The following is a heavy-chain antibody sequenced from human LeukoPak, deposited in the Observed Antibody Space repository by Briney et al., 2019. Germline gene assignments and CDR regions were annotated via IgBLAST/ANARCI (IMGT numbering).Heavy chain of an antibody. V-gene: IGHV4-4*02. CDR1: GGSISNTDW. CDR3: ARHRGQVVVDAFDI. CDR2: ISHSGST. D-gene: IGHD3-22*01. Sequence: PSGTLSLTCAVSGGSISNTDWWSWVRQPPGQGLEWIGEISHSGSTNYNPSLKSRVTISVDTSKNQFSLKLSSVTAADTAVYYCARHRGQVVVDAFDIWGQGTMVTVSS. J-gene: IGHJ3*02.